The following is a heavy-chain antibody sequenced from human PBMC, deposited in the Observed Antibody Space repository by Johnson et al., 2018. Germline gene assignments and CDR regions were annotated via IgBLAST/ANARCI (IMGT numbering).Heavy chain of an antibody. V-gene: IGHV4-59*01. D-gene: IGHD3-10*01. J-gene: IGHJ6*03. CDR3: ARIWGSGSWENDYMDV. Sequence: QVQLQESGPGLVKPSETLSLTCTVSGGSISSYYWSWIRQPPGKGLEWIGYIYYSGSTNYNPSLKSRVTISVDTSKNQFSLELSSVTAADQAVYYCARIWGSGSWENDYMDVWGKGTTVTVSS. CDR2: IYYSGST. CDR1: GGSISSYY.